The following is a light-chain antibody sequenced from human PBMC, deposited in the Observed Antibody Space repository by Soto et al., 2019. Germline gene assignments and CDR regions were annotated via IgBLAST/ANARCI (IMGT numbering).Light chain of an antibody. Sequence: QSVLSQPASVSASPGQSITISCSGTSSDVGDNNYVSWYQQHPGKAPKLIIYEVNNRPSGVSNRFSGSKSGNTASLSISGLQAEDEADYYCGSFTSTSTLYVFGAGIKVTV. CDR1: SSDVGDNNY. J-gene: IGLJ1*01. V-gene: IGLV2-14*01. CDR2: EVN. CDR3: GSFTSTSTLYV.